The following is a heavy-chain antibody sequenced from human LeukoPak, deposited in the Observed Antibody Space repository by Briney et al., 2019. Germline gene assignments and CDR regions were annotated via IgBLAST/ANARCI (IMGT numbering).Heavy chain of an antibody. CDR3: TSHGRPGIAVAGTVY. CDR2: SRIKANSYAT. J-gene: IGHJ4*02. CDR1: GFTFSGSA. V-gene: IGHV3-73*01. D-gene: IGHD6-19*01. Sequence: PGGSLRLPCAASGFTFSGSAMHWVRQASGKGLEWFGRSRIKANSYATAYAASVKGRFTISRDDSKNTAYLQMNSLKTEDTAVYYCTSHGRPGIAVAGTVYWGQGTLVTVSS.